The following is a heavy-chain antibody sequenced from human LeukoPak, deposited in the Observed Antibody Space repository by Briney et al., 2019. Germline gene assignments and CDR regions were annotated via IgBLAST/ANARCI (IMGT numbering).Heavy chain of an antibody. CDR3: VRACGNYCHYMDV. V-gene: IGHV4-38-2*01. CDR2: IYHSVST. D-gene: IGHD5-12*01. CDR1: GYSISSGYY. Sequence: PSETLSLTCVVSGYSISSGYYWGWLRQPPGKGLEWIGNIYHSVSTYYNPSLKSRVTMSVDTSKNQFSLKLSSMTAADTAVYYCVRACGNYCHYMDVWGKGTTVTVSS. J-gene: IGHJ6*03.